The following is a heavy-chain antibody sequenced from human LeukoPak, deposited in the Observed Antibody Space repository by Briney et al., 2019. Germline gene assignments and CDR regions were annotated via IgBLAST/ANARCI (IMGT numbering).Heavy chain of an antibody. CDR3: ARDRVANSNGYTCFDY. J-gene: IGHJ4*02. Sequence: GGSLRLSCAASGFTFSSYWMSWVRQAPGKGLEWVASIKQDGSDTYYVDSVKGRFTISRDNAKNSLYPQMNSLRVEDTALYYCARDRVANSNGYTCFDYWGQGTLVTVSS. D-gene: IGHD5-18*01. CDR1: GFTFSSYW. CDR2: IKQDGSDT. V-gene: IGHV3-7*01.